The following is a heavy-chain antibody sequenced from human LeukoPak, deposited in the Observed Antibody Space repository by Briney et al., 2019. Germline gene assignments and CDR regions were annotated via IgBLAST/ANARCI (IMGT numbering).Heavy chain of an antibody. D-gene: IGHD3-3*01. Sequence: SGGSLRLSCAASGFTFSSYAMSWVRQAPGKGLEWVSAISGSGGSTYYADSVKGRFTISRDNSKNTLYLQMNSLRAEDTAVYYCARPLRFLEWLSPGGYFDYWGQGTLVTVSS. CDR2: ISGSGGST. J-gene: IGHJ4*02. CDR1: GFTFSSYA. V-gene: IGHV3-23*01. CDR3: ARPLRFLEWLSPGGYFDY.